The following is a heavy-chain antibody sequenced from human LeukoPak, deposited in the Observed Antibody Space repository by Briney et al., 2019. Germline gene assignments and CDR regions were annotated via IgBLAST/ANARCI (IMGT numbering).Heavy chain of an antibody. V-gene: IGHV3-11*01. CDR3: ARVLRYFDQRYFDY. CDR2: ISSSGSTI. Sequence: GGSLRHSCAASGVTFSDYYRSWIRQAPGKGLEWVSYISSSGSTIYYADSVKGRFTISRDNAKNSLYLQMNSLRAEDTAVYYCARVLRYFDQRYFDYWGQGTLVTVSS. D-gene: IGHD3-9*01. CDR1: GVTFSDYY. J-gene: IGHJ4*02.